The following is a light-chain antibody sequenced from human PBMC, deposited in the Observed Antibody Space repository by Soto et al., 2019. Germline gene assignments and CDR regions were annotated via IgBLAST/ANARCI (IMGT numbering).Light chain of an antibody. CDR3: QVWDSSSDHVV. Sequence: SYELTQPPSVSVAPGKTARITCGGDNIGSRSVHWYQQKPGQAPVLVIFYDSDRPSGIPERFSGYNSGNTATLTSSRVESGDEAACYCQVWDSSSDHVVFGGGTKLTVL. CDR1: NIGSRS. J-gene: IGLJ2*01. CDR2: YDS. V-gene: IGLV3-21*04.